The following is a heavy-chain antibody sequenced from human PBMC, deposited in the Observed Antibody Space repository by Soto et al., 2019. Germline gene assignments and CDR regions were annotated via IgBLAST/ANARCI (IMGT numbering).Heavy chain of an antibody. Sequence: PGGSLRLSCASSGFTFSRYWMHLVRQVPGKGLVWVSRINEDGSTTTYADSVKGRFTISRDNAKNTLYLQMNSLRVEDTAVYYCVKGGDYGNSFDSWGQGSLVTVSS. D-gene: IGHD3-10*01. CDR1: GFTFSRYW. CDR2: INEDGSTT. J-gene: IGHJ4*02. V-gene: IGHV3-74*01. CDR3: VKGGDYGNSFDS.